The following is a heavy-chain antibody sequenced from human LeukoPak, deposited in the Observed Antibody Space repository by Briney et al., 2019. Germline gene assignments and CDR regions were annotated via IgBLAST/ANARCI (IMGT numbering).Heavy chain of an antibody. CDR1: GYTLTELS. J-gene: IGHJ4*02. D-gene: IGHD1-26*01. CDR2: FDPEDGET. Sequence: ASVKLSCKVSGYTLTELSMHWVRRAPGKGLEWMGGFDPEDGETIYAQKFQGRVTMTEDTSTDTAYMELSSLRSEDTAVYYCATELVGASYFDYWGQGTLVTVSS. CDR3: ATELVGASYFDY. V-gene: IGHV1-24*01.